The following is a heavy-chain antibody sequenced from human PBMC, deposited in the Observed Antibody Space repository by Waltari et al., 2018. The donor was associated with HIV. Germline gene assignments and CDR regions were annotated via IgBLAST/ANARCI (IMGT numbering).Heavy chain of an antibody. CDR1: GYTFTTYG. CDR3: VRVNGVSGSPSGR. V-gene: IGHV1-18*01. J-gene: IGHJ4*02. D-gene: IGHD3-10*01. CDR2: ISAYKGNT. Sequence: QVQLVQSGAEVKKPGASVKVSCKASGYTFTTYGISWVRQAPGQGLEWMGGISAYKGNTNYAQKLQDRLTMTTDTSTNTAYMELRSLRSDDTAVYYCVRVNGVSGSPSGRWGPGTLVTVSS.